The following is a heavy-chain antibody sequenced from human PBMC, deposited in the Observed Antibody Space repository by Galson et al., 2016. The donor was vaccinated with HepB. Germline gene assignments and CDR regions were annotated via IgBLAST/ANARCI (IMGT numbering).Heavy chain of an antibody. J-gene: IGHJ6*02. Sequence: SETLSLTCTVSGASISGYYLSWIRQPPGKGLEWIGYIYYSGRTNYNPSLKSRVTISVDTSKNQFSLKLSYVTAADTAVYYCARDDSGGWYGFHYGMDVWGQGTTVTVSS. CDR1: GASISGYY. V-gene: IGHV4-59*01. D-gene: IGHD6-19*01. CDR2: IYYSGRT. CDR3: ARDDSGGWYGFHYGMDV.